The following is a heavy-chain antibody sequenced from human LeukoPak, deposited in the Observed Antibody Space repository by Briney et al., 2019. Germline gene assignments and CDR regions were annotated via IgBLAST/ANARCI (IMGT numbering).Heavy chain of an antibody. Sequence: GRSLRLSCAASGLTFSSYAMHWVRQAPGKGLEWVAVISYDGSNKYYADSVKGRFTISRDNSKNTLYLQMNSLRAEDTAVYYCARAPYDSSGFDAFDIWGQGTMVTVSS. CDR3: ARAPYDSSGFDAFDI. V-gene: IGHV3-30-3*01. CDR1: GLTFSSYA. J-gene: IGHJ3*02. CDR2: ISYDGSNK. D-gene: IGHD3-22*01.